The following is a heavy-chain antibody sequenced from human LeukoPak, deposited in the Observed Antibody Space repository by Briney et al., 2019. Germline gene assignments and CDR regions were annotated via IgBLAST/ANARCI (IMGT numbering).Heavy chain of an antibody. CDR1: GYTFTSYY. CDR3: ARSPAAYDAFDI. Sequence: ASVKVSCKASGYTFTSYYMHWVRQAPGQGLEWMGIINPSGVSTSYAQKFQGRVTMTRDTSTSTVYMALSSLRSEDTAVYYCARSPAAYDAFDIWGQGTMVTVSS. D-gene: IGHD2-2*01. J-gene: IGHJ3*02. V-gene: IGHV1-46*03. CDR2: INPSGVST.